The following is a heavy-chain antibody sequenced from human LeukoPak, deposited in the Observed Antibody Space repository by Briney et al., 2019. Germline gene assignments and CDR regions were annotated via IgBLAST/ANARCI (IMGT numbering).Heavy chain of an antibody. V-gene: IGHV1-2*02. Sequence: ASVKVSCKASGYTFTGYYMHWVRQAPGQGLEWMGWINPNSGGTNYARKFQGRVTMTEDTSTDTAYMELSSLRSEDTAVYYCATDYYYDSSGSYYTVDYWGQGTLVTVSS. D-gene: IGHD3-22*01. CDR3: ATDYYYDSSGSYYTVDY. J-gene: IGHJ4*02. CDR2: INPNSGGT. CDR1: GYTFTGYY.